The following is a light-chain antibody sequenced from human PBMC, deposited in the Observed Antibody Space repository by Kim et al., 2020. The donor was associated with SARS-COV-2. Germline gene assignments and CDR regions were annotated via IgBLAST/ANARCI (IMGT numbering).Light chain of an antibody. CDR3: QAWDISADVV. J-gene: IGLJ2*01. CDR2: QDT. V-gene: IGLV3-1*01. CDR1: KLGHKY. Sequence: SYELTQPPSASVSPGQTVSITCSGDKLGHKYVCWYQQKPGQSPVLVVYQDTRRPSGIPERFSGSNSGNTATLTISDTQAMDEADYYCQAWDISADVVFGG.